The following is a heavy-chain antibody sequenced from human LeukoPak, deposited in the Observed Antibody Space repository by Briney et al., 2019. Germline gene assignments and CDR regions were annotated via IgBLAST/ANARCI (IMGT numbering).Heavy chain of an antibody. CDR2: ISSSSSYI. Sequence: GGSLKLSCAASGFTFSSYSMNWVRQAPGKGLEWVSSISSSSSYIYYADSVKGRFTISRDNAKNSLYLQMNSLRAEDTAVYHCASTTVTTVPYWGQGTLVTASS. D-gene: IGHD4-17*01. V-gene: IGHV3-21*01. CDR3: ASTTVTTVPY. CDR1: GFTFSSYS. J-gene: IGHJ4*02.